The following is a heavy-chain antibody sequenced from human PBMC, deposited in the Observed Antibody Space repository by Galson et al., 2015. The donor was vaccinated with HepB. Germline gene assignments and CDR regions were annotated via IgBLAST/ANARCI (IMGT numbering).Heavy chain of an antibody. CDR2: LRFDESRK. CDR3: AKDLSTGDTSGWLHA. Sequence: SLRLSCAVSGFSLNTYGIHWVRQAPGKGLEWVAVLRFDESRKYFAESVEGRFSLSRDRSKNTIYLQMNSLRVEDTAVYFCAKDLSTGDTSGWLHAWGQGTLVTVS. V-gene: IGHV3-33*03. D-gene: IGHD1-26*01. CDR1: GFSLNTYG. J-gene: IGHJ5*02.